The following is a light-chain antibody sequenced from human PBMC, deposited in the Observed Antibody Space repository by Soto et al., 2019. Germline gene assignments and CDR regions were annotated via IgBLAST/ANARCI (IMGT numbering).Light chain of an antibody. J-gene: IGKJ2*01. Sequence: EIVMTQSPGTLSVSPGERATLSCRASQTVSRHLAWYQQKPGQAPRLLIFGASTRATGIPDRFSGSGSGTDFTLTISSLQSEDFATYYCQQSYRTPYTFGQGTNLEIK. CDR1: QTVSRH. CDR3: QQSYRTPYT. V-gene: IGKV3-15*01. CDR2: GAS.